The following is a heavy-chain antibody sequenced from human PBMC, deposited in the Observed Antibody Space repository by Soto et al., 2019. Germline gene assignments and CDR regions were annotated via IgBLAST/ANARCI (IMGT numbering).Heavy chain of an antibody. CDR2: VMHNGNT. CDR1: GGSINNHF. Sequence: SETLSLTCSVSGGSINNHFWSWIRQTPGKPLEWIGYVMHNGNTHYNPSFTSRVNISVDLSKNEFSLMLRSVTAADTAVYYCAREGQMPQHFGMDVWGQGIQVTVSS. D-gene: IGHD3-3*01. V-gene: IGHV4-59*11. J-gene: IGHJ6*02. CDR3: AREGQMPQHFGMDV.